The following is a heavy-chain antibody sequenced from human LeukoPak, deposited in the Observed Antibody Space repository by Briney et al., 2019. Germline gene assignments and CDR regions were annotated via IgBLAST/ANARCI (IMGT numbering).Heavy chain of an antibody. D-gene: IGHD2/OR15-2a*01. V-gene: IGHV4-39*01. CDR2: IYDSGNE. CDR3: ARQISDYYYYYMDV. J-gene: IGHJ6*03. CDR1: GGSISTSAFY. Sequence: SETLSLTCTVSGGSISTSAFYWGWSRQPPGKGLEWIGSIYDSGNEFYNPSLKSRVTMSADTSKNQFSLKLNSVTAADTAMYYCARQISDYYYYYMDVWGEGITVTVSS.